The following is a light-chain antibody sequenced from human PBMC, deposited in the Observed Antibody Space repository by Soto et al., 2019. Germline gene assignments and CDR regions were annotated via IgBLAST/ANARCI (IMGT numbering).Light chain of an antibody. J-gene: IGKJ3*01. CDR1: QSVSSN. V-gene: IGKV3-15*01. CDR3: QQYSNWPPST. Sequence: EIVMTQSPATLSVSPGERATLSCRASQSVSSNLAWYQQKPGQAPRLLIYGASTRATDIPARFSASGSETDFSLTISSLQSEDFAVYYCQQYSNWPPSTFGPGTKVDIK. CDR2: GAS.